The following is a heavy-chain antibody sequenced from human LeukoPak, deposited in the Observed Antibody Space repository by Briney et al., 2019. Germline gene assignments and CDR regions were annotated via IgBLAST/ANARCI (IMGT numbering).Heavy chain of an antibody. CDR2: INHSGST. CDR1: GGSFSGYY. V-gene: IGHV4-34*01. CDR3: ARCDSGSYYND. J-gene: IGHJ4*02. Sequence: SETLSLTCAVYGGSFSGYYWSWIRQPPGKGLEWIGEINHSGSTNYNPSLKSRVTISVDTSKNQFSLKLSSVTAADTAVYYCARCDSGSYYNDWGQGTLVTVSS. D-gene: IGHD3-10*01.